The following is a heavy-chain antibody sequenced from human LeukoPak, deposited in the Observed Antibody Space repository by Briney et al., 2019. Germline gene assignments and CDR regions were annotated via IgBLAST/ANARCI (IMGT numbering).Heavy chain of an antibody. D-gene: IGHD2-8*01. V-gene: IGHV4-34*01. Sequence: SETLSLTCAVYGGSFSGYYWSWIRQPPGKGLEWIGEINHSGSTNYNPSLKSRVTISVDTSKNQFSLKLSSVTAADTAVYYCTRVGVYALDYWGQGTLVTVSS. CDR1: GGSFSGYY. J-gene: IGHJ4*02. CDR2: INHSGST. CDR3: TRVGVYALDY.